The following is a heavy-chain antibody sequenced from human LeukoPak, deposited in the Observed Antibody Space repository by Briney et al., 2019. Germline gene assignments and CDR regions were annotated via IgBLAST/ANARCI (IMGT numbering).Heavy chain of an antibody. CDR2: ISGDGDRT. V-gene: IGHV3-43*02. CDR3: AKDILVGATTTPGPLI. Sequence: PGGSLRLSCAASGFTFDDFAMHWVRQAPGKGLQWVSRISGDGDRTFYADSVKGRFTISRDNSKNSLYLQMTSLRTEDTALYYCAKDILVGATTTPGPLIWGQGTMVTVSS. D-gene: IGHD1-26*01. J-gene: IGHJ3*02. CDR1: GFTFDDFA.